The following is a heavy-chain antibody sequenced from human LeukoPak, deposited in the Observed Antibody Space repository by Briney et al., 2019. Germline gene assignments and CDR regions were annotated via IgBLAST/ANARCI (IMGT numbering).Heavy chain of an antibody. CDR2: IYYSGST. D-gene: IGHD3-3*01. V-gene: IGHV4-59*08. J-gene: IGHJ3*02. CDR1: GGSISSYY. Sequence: PWKTLSLTCTVSGGSISSYYWSWIRQPPGKGLEWIGYIYYSGSTNYNPSLKSRVTISVDTSKNQFSLKMSSVTAADTAVYYCARRHKYDFWSGYYQTANDGFDIWGQGTMVAGSS. CDR3: ARRHKYDFWSGYYQTANDGFDI.